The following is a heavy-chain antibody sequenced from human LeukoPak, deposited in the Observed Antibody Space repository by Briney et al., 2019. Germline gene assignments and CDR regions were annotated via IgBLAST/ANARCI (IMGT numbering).Heavy chain of an antibody. CDR3: ARDPSDYDGAGSFEY. J-gene: IGHJ4*02. D-gene: IGHD3-10*01. Sequence: ASVKLSCKAAGYSFTSYGISWVREAPGQGHGWMGRISAYNGNTNYAQKLQGRVTMTTGTSTSTDYMELRSLRSDDTAVYYCARDPSDYDGAGSFEYGGQGTLVTVSS. CDR2: ISAYNGNT. V-gene: IGHV1-18*01. CDR1: GYSFTSYG.